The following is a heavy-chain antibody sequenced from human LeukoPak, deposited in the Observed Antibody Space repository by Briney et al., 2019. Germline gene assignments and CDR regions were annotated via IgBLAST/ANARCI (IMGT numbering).Heavy chain of an antibody. CDR2: INHSGST. D-gene: IGHD2-2*01. V-gene: IGHV4-34*01. CDR1: GGSFSGYY. CDR3: ARDLRRRPLSSFDY. Sequence: PSETLSLTCAVYGGSFSGYYWSWIRQPPGKGLEWIGEINHSGSTNYNPSLKSRVTISVDTSKNQFSLKLSSVTAEDTAVYYCARDLRRRPLSSFDYWGQGTLVTVSS. J-gene: IGHJ4*02.